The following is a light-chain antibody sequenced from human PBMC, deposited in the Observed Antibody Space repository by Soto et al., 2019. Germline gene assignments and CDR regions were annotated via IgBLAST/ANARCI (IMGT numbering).Light chain of an antibody. CDR3: QQRSNWPPVT. J-gene: IGKJ4*01. V-gene: IGKV3-11*01. CDR1: QSVKNY. CDR2: DAS. Sequence: EIVLTQSPATLSLSPGERATLSSRASQSVKNYLAWYQQKPGQAPRLLIYDASNRATGIPARFSGSGSGADFILTISSLEAEDSAGYWCQQRSNWPPVTFGGGNKVEIK.